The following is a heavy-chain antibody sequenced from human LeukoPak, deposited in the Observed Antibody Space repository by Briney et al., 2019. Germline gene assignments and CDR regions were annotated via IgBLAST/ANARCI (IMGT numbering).Heavy chain of an antibody. Sequence: GGSLRLSCAASGFTVSSNYMSWVRQAPGKGLEWVSVIYSGGSTYYADSVKGRFTISRDNSKNTLYLLMNSLRAEDTAVYYCAKGGSLFRELVLFDYWGQGTLVTVSS. D-gene: IGHD3-10*01. CDR3: AKGGSLFRELVLFDY. CDR2: IYSGGST. J-gene: IGHJ4*02. V-gene: IGHV3-53*01. CDR1: GFTVSSNY.